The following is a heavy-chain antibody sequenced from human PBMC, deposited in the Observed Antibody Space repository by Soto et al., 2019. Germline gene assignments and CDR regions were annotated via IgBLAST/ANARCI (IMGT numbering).Heavy chain of an antibody. D-gene: IGHD2-8*01. CDR1: GVPISTYH. J-gene: IGHJ4*02. CDR3: ARDEYEYGDSYDS. V-gene: IGHV4-4*07. Sequence: SETLSLTCIVSGVPISTYHWSWIRQPAGKGLEWIGRMHTSGSTNYNPSLKSRVSMSVDTSKNHFSLKVSSVTAADTAVYYCARDEYEYGDSYDSWGQGTRVTVSS. CDR2: MHTSGST.